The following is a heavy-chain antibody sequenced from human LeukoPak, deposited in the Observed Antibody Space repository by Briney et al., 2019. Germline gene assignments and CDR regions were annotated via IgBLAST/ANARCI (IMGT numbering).Heavy chain of an antibody. CDR1: GFTFSSYA. D-gene: IGHD3-22*01. CDR3: AKGAPYSSGVHFEAPDAFDI. CDR2: ISGSGGST. J-gene: IGHJ3*02. Sequence: QPGGSLRLSCAASGFTFSSYAMSWVRQAPGKGLEWVSAISGSGGSTYYADSVKGRFTISRDNSKNTLYLQMNGLRAEDTAVYYCAKGAPYSSGVHFEAPDAFDIWGQGTMVTVSS. V-gene: IGHV3-23*01.